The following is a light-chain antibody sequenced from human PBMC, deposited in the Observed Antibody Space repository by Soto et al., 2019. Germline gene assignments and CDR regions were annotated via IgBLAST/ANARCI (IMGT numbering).Light chain of an antibody. V-gene: IGLV2-14*01. CDR3: CSHTTSSTWV. J-gene: IGLJ3*02. CDR1: SSDIGSYNY. Sequence: QSALTQPASVSGSPGQSITISCTGTSSDIGSYNYVSWYQQHPDKAPKLMIYEVSNRPSGVSNRFSGSKSGNTASLTISGLQAEDEADYYCCSHTTSSTWVFGGGTKVTVL. CDR2: EVS.